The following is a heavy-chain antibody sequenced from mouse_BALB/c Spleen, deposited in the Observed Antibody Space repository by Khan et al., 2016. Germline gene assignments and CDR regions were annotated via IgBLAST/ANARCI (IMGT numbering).Heavy chain of an antibody. CDR3: AKGRRKAWFDY. Sequence: EVQLQESGPGLVKPSQSLSLTCTVTGYSITSDYAWNWIRQFPGNKLEWMGYISYSGYTTYNPSPNSRISITRDTSKDPCVMELNAVTTEDTATYYCAKGRRKAWFDYWGQGTLVTVSA. CDR2: ISYSGYT. J-gene: IGHJ3*01. V-gene: IGHV3-2*02. CDR1: GYSITSDYA.